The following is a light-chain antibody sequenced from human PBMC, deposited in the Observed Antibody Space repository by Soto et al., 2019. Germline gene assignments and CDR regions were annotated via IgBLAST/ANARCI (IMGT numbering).Light chain of an antibody. CDR3: QQYGSSHT. CDR2: AAS. CDR1: QSVSSSY. Sequence: EIVLTQSPGTLSLSPGERATLSCRASQSVSSSYLAWYQQKPGQAPRLLIYAASSSATGIPDRFSGSGSGTDFPLTISSLEPEDFAVYYCQQYGSSHTFGQGTKLEIK. J-gene: IGKJ2*01. V-gene: IGKV3-20*01.